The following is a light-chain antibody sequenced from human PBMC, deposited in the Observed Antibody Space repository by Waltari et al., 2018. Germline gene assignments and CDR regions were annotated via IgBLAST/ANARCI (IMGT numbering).Light chain of an antibody. CDR2: GAS. CDR3: QQYGSTPYT. Sequence: EIVMTQSPATLSVSPGEGATLSCRASQSFSTSYLAWYQQKPGQARRLLIYGASTRATGIPDRFSGSGSGTDFTLAITRLEPEDFAVYYCQQYGSTPYTFGQGTKLEIK. CDR1: QSFSTSY. J-gene: IGKJ2*01. V-gene: IGKV3-20*01.